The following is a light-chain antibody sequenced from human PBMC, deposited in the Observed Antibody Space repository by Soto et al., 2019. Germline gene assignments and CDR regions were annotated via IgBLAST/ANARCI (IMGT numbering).Light chain of an antibody. CDR1: QSVSSN. CDR3: QQYNNWPSGT. J-gene: IGKJ1*01. CDR2: GAS. V-gene: IGKV3-15*01. Sequence: EIVSTQSPATLSVSPGERATLSCRASQSVSSNLAWYQQKPGQAPRLLIYGASTRATGIPARFNGSGSGTEFTLTISSLQSEDFAVYYCQQYNNWPSGTFGQGTKVDIK.